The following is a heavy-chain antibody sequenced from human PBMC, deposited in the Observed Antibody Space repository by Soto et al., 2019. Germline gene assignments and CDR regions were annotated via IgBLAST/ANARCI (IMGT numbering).Heavy chain of an antibody. CDR3: ASSVPAESGFPYYYIGV. CDR2: IYYSGSA. Sequence: QVQLQESGPGLVKPSETLSLTCTVSGASIRSFHWSWIRQTPGKGLEWIGYIYYSGSANYNPSLNNQVTFSEGTSKNEICVKLSSVTSADTGVYYCASSVPAESGFPYYYIGVSSRGGTGTVSS. V-gene: IGHV4-59*01. CDR1: GASIRSFH. J-gene: IGHJ6*03. D-gene: IGHD3-10*01.